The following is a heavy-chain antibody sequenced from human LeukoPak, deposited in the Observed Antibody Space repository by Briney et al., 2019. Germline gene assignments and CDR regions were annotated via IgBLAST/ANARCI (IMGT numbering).Heavy chain of an antibody. CDR1: GGSLSGYY. J-gene: IGHJ6*02. CDR2: IYYSGST. Sequence: SETLSLTCAVSGGSLSGYYWSWIRQPPGKGLEWIGDIYYSGSTNYNPSLKSRVTISVDTSKNQFSLKLSSVTAADTAAYYCASHGSPLPRYVMDVWGQGTTVTVSS. V-gene: IGHV4-59*08. CDR3: ASHGSPLPRYVMDV. D-gene: IGHD3-10*01.